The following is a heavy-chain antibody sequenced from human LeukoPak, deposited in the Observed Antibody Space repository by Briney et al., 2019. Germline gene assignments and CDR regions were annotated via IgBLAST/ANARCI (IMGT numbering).Heavy chain of an antibody. V-gene: IGHV1-18*01. CDR2: INTYHGNT. D-gene: IGHD4-17*01. J-gene: IGHJ4*02. CDR1: GYTFTSYR. Sequence: GCSVTDSCKASGYTFTSYRLSWVRQAPGQGLEWLGWINTYHGNTNYAQNLQGRVTLTTDTSTSTAYMELRSLRYDDTAVYYCARDYGDYGSLFEYWGKGTMVSVSS. CDR3: ARDYGDYGSLFEY.